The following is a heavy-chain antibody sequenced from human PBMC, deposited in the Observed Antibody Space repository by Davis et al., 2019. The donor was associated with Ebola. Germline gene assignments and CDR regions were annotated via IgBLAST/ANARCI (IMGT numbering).Heavy chain of an antibody. CDR2: ISYDGSNK. J-gene: IGHJ2*01. CDR1: GFTFSSYA. CDR3: ARVPPYGEDDWYFDL. V-gene: IGHV3-30-3*01. Sequence: GESLKISCAASGFTFSSYAMHWVRQAPGKGLEWVAVISYDGSNKYYADSVKGRFTISRDNAKNSLYLQMNSLRAEDTAVYYCARVPPYGEDDWYFDLWGRGTLVTVSS. D-gene: IGHD4-17*01.